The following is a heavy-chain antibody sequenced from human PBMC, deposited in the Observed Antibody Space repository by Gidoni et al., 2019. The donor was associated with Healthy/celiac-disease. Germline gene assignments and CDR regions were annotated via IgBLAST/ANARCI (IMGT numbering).Heavy chain of an antibody. V-gene: IGHV3-20*01. D-gene: IGHD4-17*01. CDR2: INWNGGTT. Sequence: EVQLVESGGGVVRPGGSLRIACDASGVTFDAVGVSWVRPDPGKGLGWVSGINWNGGTTCYADSVKGRCTISRDNAKNSLYLQMNSLRADDTALYHCARAVDYGDYVSDYYYYYGMDVWGQGTTVTVSS. CDR1: GVTFDAVG. J-gene: IGHJ6*02. CDR3: ARAVDYGDYVSDYYYYYGMDV.